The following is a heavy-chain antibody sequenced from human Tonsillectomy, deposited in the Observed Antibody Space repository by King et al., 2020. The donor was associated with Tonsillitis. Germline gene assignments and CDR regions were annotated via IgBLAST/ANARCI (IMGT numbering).Heavy chain of an antibody. D-gene: IGHD6-19*01. CDR3: AREAYSSGRCGSFDI. J-gene: IGHJ3*02. Sequence: VQLVESGGGVVQPGGSLRLSCAASGLTVSASIIHWVRQAPGKGLEWVALIAHDGNSKNYAGTMKGRFTISGVNSQNTVYLQVNSLRAEDTAVYYCAREAYSSGRCGSFDIWGQGTKVTVSS. CDR1: GLTVSASI. CDR2: IAHDGNSK. V-gene: IGHV3-30*01.